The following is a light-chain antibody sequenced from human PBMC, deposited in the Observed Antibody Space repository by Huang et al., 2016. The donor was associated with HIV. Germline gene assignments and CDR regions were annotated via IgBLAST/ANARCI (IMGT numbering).Light chain of an antibody. J-gene: IGKJ1*01. V-gene: IGKV1-8*01. Sequence: AIRITQSPSSLSASTGDKVSITCRASQDINTYLAWYQQKPGKPPSRLIYATSTLQSGVPARFSGSGSGADFTLTLAHLQSEDFATYYCQQYYSFPLAFGQGSQVEV. CDR1: QDINTY. CDR2: ATS. CDR3: QQYYSFPLA.